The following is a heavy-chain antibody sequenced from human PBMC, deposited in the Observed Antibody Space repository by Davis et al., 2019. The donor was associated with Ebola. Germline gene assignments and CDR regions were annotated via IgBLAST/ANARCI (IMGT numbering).Heavy chain of an antibody. V-gene: IGHV1-18*01. J-gene: IGHJ5*02. CDR3: ARNGVFDTIFGVVITDFDP. CDR1: GYTFTSYG. Sequence: ASVKVSCKASGYTFTSYGISWVRQAPGQGLEWMGWISAYNGNTNYAQKLQGRVTMTTDTSTSTAYMELRSLRSDDTAVYYCARNGVFDTIFGVVITDFDPWGQGTLVTVSS. CDR2: ISAYNGNT. D-gene: IGHD3-3*01.